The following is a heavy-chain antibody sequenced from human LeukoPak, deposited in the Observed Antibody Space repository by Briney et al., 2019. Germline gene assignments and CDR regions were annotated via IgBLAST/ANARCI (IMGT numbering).Heavy chain of an antibody. J-gene: IGHJ3*02. V-gene: IGHV4-59*01. CDR1: GGSISSYY. CDR2: IYYSGST. CDR3: ARVKSEHIVVVTHINDAFDI. Sequence: PSETLSLTCTVSGGSISSYYWSWIRQPPGKGLEGIGYIYYSGSTNYNPSLKSRVTISVDTSKNQFSLKLSSVTAADTAVYYCARVKSEHIVVVTHINDAFDIWGQGTMVTVSS. D-gene: IGHD2-21*02.